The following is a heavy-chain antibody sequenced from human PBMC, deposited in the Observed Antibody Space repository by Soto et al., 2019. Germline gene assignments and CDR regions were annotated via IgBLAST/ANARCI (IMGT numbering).Heavy chain of an antibody. D-gene: IGHD3-3*01. CDR1: GYTFTSYG. J-gene: IGHJ6*02. V-gene: IGHV1-18*01. CDR3: ARDLYYDFWSGYGYYYYYGMDV. Sequence: ASVKVSCKASGYTFTSYGIGWVRQAPGQGLEWMGWISAYNGNTNYAQKLQGRVTMTTDTSTSTAYMELRSLRSDDTAVYYCARDLYYDFWSGYGYYYYYGMDVWGQGTTVTVSS. CDR2: ISAYNGNT.